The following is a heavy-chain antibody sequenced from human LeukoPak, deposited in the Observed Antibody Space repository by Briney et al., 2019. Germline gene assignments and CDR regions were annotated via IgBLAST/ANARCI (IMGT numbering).Heavy chain of an antibody. CDR1: EFTFSNYA. CDR3: AKNEDGLSSSWYAGWFDP. V-gene: IGHV3-30-3*02. D-gene: IGHD6-13*01. J-gene: IGHJ5*02. CDR2: ISYDGRNK. Sequence: GGSLRLSCAASEFTFSNYAMHWVRQAPGKGLEWVAVISYDGRNKVYADSVKGRFTISRDNSKNTLYLQMNSLRAEDTAVYYCAKNEDGLSSSWYAGWFDPWGQGTLVTVSS.